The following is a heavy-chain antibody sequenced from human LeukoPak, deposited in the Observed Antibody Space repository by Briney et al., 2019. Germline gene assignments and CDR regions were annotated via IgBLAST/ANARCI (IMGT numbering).Heavy chain of an antibody. CDR1: GYTFSGYC. CDR3: ARGSVTGGWYLNLGY. Sequence: GASVKVSCKASGYTFSGYCMHWVRQAPGQGLEWMGWIYPNSGDTNYAQNFQGRVTMTRDTSISTVYMELTRLTSDDTAVYYCARGSVTGGWYLNLGYWGQGTLVTVSS. CDR2: IYPNSGDT. J-gene: IGHJ4*02. D-gene: IGHD6-19*01. V-gene: IGHV1-2*02.